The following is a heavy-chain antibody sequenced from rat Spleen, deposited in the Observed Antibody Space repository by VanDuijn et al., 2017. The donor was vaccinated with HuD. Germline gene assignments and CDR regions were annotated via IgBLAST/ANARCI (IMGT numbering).Heavy chain of an antibody. CDR3: TTDTFYDGTYYPGGFDY. D-gene: IGHD1-12*02. J-gene: IGHJ2*01. Sequence: EVQLVESGGGLVQPGGSLKLSCVASGFTFNNYYMAWVRQAPTKGLEWVTYISTGGDNTYYRNSVKGRFTIYRDNAKSTLYLQLDSLRSEDTATYYCTTDTFYDGTYYPGGFDYWGQGVMVTVSS. CDR1: GFTFNNYY. V-gene: IGHV5-27*01. CDR2: ISTGGDNT.